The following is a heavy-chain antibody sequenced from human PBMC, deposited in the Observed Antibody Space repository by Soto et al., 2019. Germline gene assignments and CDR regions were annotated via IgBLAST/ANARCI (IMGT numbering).Heavy chain of an antibody. D-gene: IGHD3-22*01. CDR3: TTDPHYDIRGFAY. J-gene: IGHJ4*02. CDR1: EYTFINAL. Sequence: EVQLVESGGGLVKPGGSLRLYCSASEYTFINALMNWVRQSPGKGLAWVGRIKTKTEGGALEYAAPVKGRFTISRDDSKNTLYLQMNSLKTEDTAVYYCTTDPHYDIRGFAYWGQGTLVTVSS. CDR2: IKTKTEGGAL. V-gene: IGHV3-15*07.